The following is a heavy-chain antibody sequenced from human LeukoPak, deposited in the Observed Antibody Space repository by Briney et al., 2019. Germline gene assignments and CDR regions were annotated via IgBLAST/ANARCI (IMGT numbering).Heavy chain of an antibody. D-gene: IGHD3-3*01. CDR1: GLTFSSYG. CDR3: AKRPITIFEFDP. CDR2: ISHEGSNK. Sequence: PGGSLRLSCAASGLTFSSYGMHWVRQAPGKGLEWVAVISHEGSNKYYADSVKGRFTISRDNSKNTLYLQMNSLRAEDTAVYYCAKRPITIFEFDPWGQGTLVTVSS. J-gene: IGHJ5*02. V-gene: IGHV3-30*18.